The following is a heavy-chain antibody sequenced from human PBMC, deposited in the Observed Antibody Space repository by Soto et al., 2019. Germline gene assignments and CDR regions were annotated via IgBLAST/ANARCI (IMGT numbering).Heavy chain of an antibody. CDR1: GGSISSGGYY. V-gene: IGHV4-31*03. Sequence: SETLSLTCTVSGGSISSGGYYWIWIRQHPGKGLEWIGYIYYSGSTYYNPSLKSRVTISVDTSKNQFSLKLSSVTAADTAVYYCARVQWLRLGDNWFDPWGQGTLVTVSS. J-gene: IGHJ5*02. D-gene: IGHD5-12*01. CDR3: ARVQWLRLGDNWFDP. CDR2: IYYSGST.